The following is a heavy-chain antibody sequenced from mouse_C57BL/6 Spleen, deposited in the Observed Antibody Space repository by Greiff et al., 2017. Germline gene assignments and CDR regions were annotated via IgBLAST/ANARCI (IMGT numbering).Heavy chain of an antibody. Sequence: QVQLQQSGPELVKPGASVKLSCKASGYAFSSSWMNWVKQRPGQGLEWIGRIYPGGGDTNYNGKFKGKATLTADKSSSTAYMQLSSLTSEDSAVYFCAREFSTRLVATEDFGVRGTGATVTV. CDR1: GYAFSSSW. CDR2: IYPGGGDT. D-gene: IGHD1-1*01. V-gene: IGHV1-82*01. J-gene: IGHJ1*03. CDR3: AREFSTRLVATEDFGV.